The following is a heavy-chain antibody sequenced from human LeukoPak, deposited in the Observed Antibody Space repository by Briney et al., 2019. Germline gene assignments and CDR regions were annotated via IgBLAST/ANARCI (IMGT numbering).Heavy chain of an antibody. D-gene: IGHD5-24*01. CDR1: GGSFSGYY. J-gene: IGHJ4*02. CDR2: INHSGST. CDR3: ARRAREWLQSPFDY. Sequence: SETLSLTCAVYGGSFSGYYWSWIRQPPGEGLEWIGEINHSGSTNYNPSLKSRVTISVDTSKNQFSLKLSSVTAADTAVYYCARRAREWLQSPFDYWGQGTLVTVSS. V-gene: IGHV4-34*01.